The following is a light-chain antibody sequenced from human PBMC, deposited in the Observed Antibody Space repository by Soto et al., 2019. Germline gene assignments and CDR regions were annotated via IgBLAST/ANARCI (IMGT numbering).Light chain of an antibody. CDR1: QSVTNRD. CDR3: QQYGPSPLYT. V-gene: IGKV3-20*01. CDR2: GTS. J-gene: IGKJ2*01. Sequence: EIVLTQSPGTLSLSPGERATLSCRATQSVTNRDIAWYQQRPGQAPRLLIYGTSNRVTGIPDRFSGSGSGTDFTLTISGLEPEDFAVYFCQQYGPSPLYTFGQGTKLEI.